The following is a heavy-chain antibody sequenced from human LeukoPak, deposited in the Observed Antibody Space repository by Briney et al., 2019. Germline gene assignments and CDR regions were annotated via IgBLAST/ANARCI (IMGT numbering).Heavy chain of an antibody. V-gene: IGHV3-21*01. D-gene: IGHD4-17*01. CDR2: ISSSSKYI. CDR3: AKDYGDYEGAFDI. Sequence: GGSLRLSCAASEFTFSTYSMNWVRQAPGKGLEWVSSISSSSKYIYYADSVKGRFTISRDNAKNSLYLQMNSLRAEDTAVYYCAKDYGDYEGAFDIWGQGTMVTVSS. CDR1: EFTFSTYS. J-gene: IGHJ3*02.